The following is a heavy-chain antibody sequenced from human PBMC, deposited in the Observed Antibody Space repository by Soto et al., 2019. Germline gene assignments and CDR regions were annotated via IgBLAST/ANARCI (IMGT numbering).Heavy chain of an antibody. D-gene: IGHD2-15*01. J-gene: IGHJ5*02. CDR2: IYPGDSDT. CDR3: ARREESVMRGGSWFDP. Sequence: EVQLVQSGGEVKKPGESLRISCKGSGYSFTSSWIGWVRQLPGKGMEWMGFIYPGDSDTSYSPSFQGQVTLSVDKSNSTAYREWSGLRASDTAMYYCARREESVMRGGSWFDPWGQGTLVTVSS. V-gene: IGHV5-51*03. CDR1: GYSFTSSW.